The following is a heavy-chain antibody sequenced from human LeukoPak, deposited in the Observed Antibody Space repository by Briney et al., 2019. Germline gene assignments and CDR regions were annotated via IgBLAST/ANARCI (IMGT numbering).Heavy chain of an antibody. CDR2: IYYSGSA. V-gene: IGHV4-30-4*01. Sequence: TLSLTCXVSGGSITSGDYYWSWIRQPPGKGLEWIGYIYYSGSAYYNPSLKSRITISVDTSKNQFSLKLSSVTAADTAVYYCARDTSGYDDYWGQGTLVTVSS. D-gene: IGHD3-22*01. J-gene: IGHJ4*02. CDR1: GGSITSGDYY. CDR3: ARDTSGYDDY.